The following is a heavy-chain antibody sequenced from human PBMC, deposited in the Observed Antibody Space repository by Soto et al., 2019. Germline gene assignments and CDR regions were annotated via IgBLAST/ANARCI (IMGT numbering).Heavy chain of an antibody. CDR2: INSDGSST. V-gene: IGHV3-74*01. J-gene: IGHJ5*02. D-gene: IGHD2-15*01. Sequence: EVPLVESGGGLVQPGGSLRLSCAASGFTFSSYWMHWVRQAPGKGLVWVSRINSDGSSTSYADSVKGRFTISRDNAKNTLYLQMNSLRAEDTAVYYCASGYCSGGSCFLPANLNWFDPWGQGTLVTVSS. CDR3: ASGYCSGGSCFLPANLNWFDP. CDR1: GFTFSSYW.